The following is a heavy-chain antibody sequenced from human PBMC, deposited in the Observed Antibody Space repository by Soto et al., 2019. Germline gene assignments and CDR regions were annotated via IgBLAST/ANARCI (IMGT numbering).Heavy chain of an antibody. D-gene: IGHD3-16*01. CDR2: ISYSGST. CDR3: ARGDWSTRFQN. J-gene: IGHJ1*01. Sequence: PSETLSLTCTVSGGSISSGGYYWSWIRQHPGTGLEWIGHISYSGSTYYNTSLKSRVTISVDTSRNQFSLRLNSVTAADTAVYYCARGDWSTRFQNWGRGTLVTVSS. CDR1: GGSISSGGYY. V-gene: IGHV4-30-4*01.